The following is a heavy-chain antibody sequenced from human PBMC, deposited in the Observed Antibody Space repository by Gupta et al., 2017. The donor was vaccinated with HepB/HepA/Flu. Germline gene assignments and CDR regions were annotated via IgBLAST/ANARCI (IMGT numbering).Heavy chain of an antibody. CDR1: GCTLTPYR. CDR3: VRALPRNPRPYYYYYMDV. J-gene: IGHJ6*03. D-gene: IGHD2/OR15-2a*01. V-gene: IGHV3-21*06. CDR2: RRGDSRYK. Sequence: EVQLVASGGDLVTPGGSLRLSCEASGCTLTPYRLNWVRPAPGKGLEWVSCRRGDSRYKDYAGSMRGRFTISRDNAQNSLHLQMNSLRADDTGLYYCVRALPRNPRPYYYYYMDVWGKGTTVTVSS.